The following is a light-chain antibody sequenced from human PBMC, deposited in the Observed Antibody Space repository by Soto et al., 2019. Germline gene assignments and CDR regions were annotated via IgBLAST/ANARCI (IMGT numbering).Light chain of an antibody. Sequence: ETVLTQSPGTLSLSPGESATLSCRASQTVSSKYLAWYQQKPGQAPRLLIYGTSSRATGIPDRFSGSGSGTVFTLTISRLEPEDFAVYYCQQYGSSTGVTFGPGTKVDIK. CDR2: GTS. CDR3: QQYGSSTGVT. CDR1: QTVSSKY. J-gene: IGKJ3*01. V-gene: IGKV3-20*01.